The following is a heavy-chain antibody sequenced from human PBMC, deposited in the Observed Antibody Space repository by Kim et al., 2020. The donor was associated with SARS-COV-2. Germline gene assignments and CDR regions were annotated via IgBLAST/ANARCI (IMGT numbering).Heavy chain of an antibody. D-gene: IGHD6-13*01. J-gene: IGHJ4*02. Sequence: ASVKVSCKASGYTFTSYAMNWVRQAPGQGLEWMGWINTNTGNPTYAQGFTGRFVFSLDTSVSTAYLQISSLKAEDTAVYYCARDLRSSSWYGHYFDYWGQGTLVTVSS. CDR3: ARDLRSSSWYGHYFDY. CDR1: GYTFTSYA. V-gene: IGHV7-4-1*02. CDR2: INTNTGNP.